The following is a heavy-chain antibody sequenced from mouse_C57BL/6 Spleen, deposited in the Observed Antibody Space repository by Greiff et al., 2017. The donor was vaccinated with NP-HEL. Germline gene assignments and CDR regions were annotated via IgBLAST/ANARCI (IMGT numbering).Heavy chain of an antibody. D-gene: IGHD2-13*01. Sequence: EVKLMESGPGLVKPSQSLSLTCSVTGYSITSGYYWNWIRQFPGNKLEWMGYISYDGSNNYNPSLKNRTSITRDTSKNQFFLKLNSVTTEDTATYYCARDEGVTYAMDYWGQGTSVTVSS. J-gene: IGHJ4*01. CDR2: ISYDGSN. CDR1: GYSITSGYY. V-gene: IGHV3-6*01. CDR3: ARDEGVTYAMDY.